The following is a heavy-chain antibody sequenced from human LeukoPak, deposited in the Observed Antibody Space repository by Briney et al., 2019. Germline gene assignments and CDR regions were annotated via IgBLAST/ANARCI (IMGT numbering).Heavy chain of an antibody. Sequence: GGSLRLSCEASGITFSTNSMNWVRQAPGKGLEWVSYISSSGSTKYYADSVKGRFTISRDNAKNSVYLQTNSLRAEDTAVYYCARLFDYGDYPYFDYWGQGTLVTVSS. J-gene: IGHJ4*02. D-gene: IGHD4-17*01. CDR3: ARLFDYGDYPYFDY. CDR2: ISSSGSTK. V-gene: IGHV3-48*01. CDR1: GITFSTNS.